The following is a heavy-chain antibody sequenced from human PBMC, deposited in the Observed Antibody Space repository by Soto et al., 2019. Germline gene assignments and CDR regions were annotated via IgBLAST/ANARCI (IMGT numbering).Heavy chain of an antibody. J-gene: IGHJ4*02. D-gene: IGHD4-17*01. V-gene: IGHV4-30-4*01. CDR2: IYYSGST. CDR3: ARNPTVVTIDLVDY. CDR1: GGSISSGDYY. Sequence: PSETLSLTCTVSGGSISSGDYYWSWIRQPPGKGLEWIGYIYYSGSTYYNPSLKSRVTISVDTSKNQFSLKLSSVTAADTAVHYCARNPTVVTIDLVDYWGQGTLVTVSS.